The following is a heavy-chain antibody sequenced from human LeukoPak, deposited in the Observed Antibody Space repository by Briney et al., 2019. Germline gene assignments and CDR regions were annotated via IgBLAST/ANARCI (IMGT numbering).Heavy chain of an antibody. CDR1: GFAFISYW. J-gene: IGHJ4*02. CDR3: ARWVPGYCSGGSCYVDY. D-gene: IGHD2-15*01. CDR2: INSDGSTT. Sequence: GGSLRLSCAASGFAFISYWMHWVRQAPGKGLVWVSRINSDGSTTSYAASVKGRFTISRDTAKNSLYLQMNSLRAEDTAVYYCARWVPGYCSGGSCYVDYWGQGTLVTVSS. V-gene: IGHV3-74*01.